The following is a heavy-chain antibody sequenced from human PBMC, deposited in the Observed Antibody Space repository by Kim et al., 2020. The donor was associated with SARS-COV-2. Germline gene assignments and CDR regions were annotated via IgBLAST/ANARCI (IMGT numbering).Heavy chain of an antibody. CDR3: AREQGITMVRGVTPLDY. D-gene: IGHD3-10*01. V-gene: IGHV3-30*04. J-gene: IGHJ4*01. Sequence: GGSLRLSCAASGFTFSSYAMHWVRQAPGKGLEWVAVISYDGSNKYYADSVKGRFTISRDNSKNTLYLQMNSLRAEDTAVYYCAREQGITMVRGVTPLDY. CDR2: ISYDGSNK. CDR1: GFTFSSYA.